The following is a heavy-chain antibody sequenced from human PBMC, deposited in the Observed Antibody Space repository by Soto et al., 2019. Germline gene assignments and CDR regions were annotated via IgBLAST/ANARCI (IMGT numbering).Heavy chain of an antibody. CDR3: ARGSWDDVTGHYYMDV. CDR1: GDSVSSNSAA. D-gene: IGHD1-1*01. Sequence: PSQTLSLTCDISGDSVSSNSAAWNWIRQTQSRGLEWLGRTYYRSKWYINYAVSVKSRITVNPDTSKNQFSLQLNSVTPEDTAVYYCARGSWDDVTGHYYMDVWGKGTTVTVSS. J-gene: IGHJ6*03. CDR2: TYYRSKWYI. V-gene: IGHV6-1*01.